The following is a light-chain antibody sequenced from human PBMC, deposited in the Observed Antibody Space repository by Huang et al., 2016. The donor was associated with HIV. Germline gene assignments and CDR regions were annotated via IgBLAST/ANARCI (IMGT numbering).Light chain of an antibody. V-gene: IGKV1-9*01. J-gene: IGKJ1*01. Sequence: IQLTQSPSSLSASVGDRVTITCRASQGISSYLARYLQKPGKAPNLLIYGASTLQSGVPSRFSGSGFGTDFGLTISSLQPEDFATYYCQQLDTYPWTFGQGTKVEIK. CDR1: QGISSY. CDR2: GAS. CDR3: QQLDTYPWT.